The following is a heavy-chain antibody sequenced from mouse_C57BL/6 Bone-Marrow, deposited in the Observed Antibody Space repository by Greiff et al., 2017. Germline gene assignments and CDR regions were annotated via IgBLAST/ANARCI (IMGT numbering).Heavy chain of an antibody. J-gene: IGHJ4*01. CDR1: GYTFTNYW. CDR3: ARSYDYDDGTMDY. Sequence: QVQLKQPGAELVKPGASVKLSCKASGYTFTNYWMHWVKQRPGQGLEWIGMMHPNGGSPDYNEKFKSEATLSVDKSSRAAYMELSSLTSEDSAVYYCARSYDYDDGTMDYWGQGTSVTVSS. D-gene: IGHD2-4*01. V-gene: IGHV1-64*01. CDR2: MHPNGGSP.